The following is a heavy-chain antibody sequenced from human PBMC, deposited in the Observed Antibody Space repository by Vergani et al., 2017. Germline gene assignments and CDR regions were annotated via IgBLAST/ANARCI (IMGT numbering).Heavy chain of an antibody. CDR1: GFSLSNARMG. D-gene: IGHD3-10*01. CDR3: ATSYGSGSYTIDVDD. J-gene: IGHJ4*02. CDR2: IFSHDEK. V-gene: IGHV2-26*01. Sequence: QVTLKESGPVLVKPTETLTLTCTVSGFSLSNARMGVSWIRQPPGKALDWLAHIFSHDEKSYSTSLKSSLTISKDTAKSQVVLTMTNMDTVDTATYYWATSYGSGSYTIDVDDWGQGTLVTVSS.